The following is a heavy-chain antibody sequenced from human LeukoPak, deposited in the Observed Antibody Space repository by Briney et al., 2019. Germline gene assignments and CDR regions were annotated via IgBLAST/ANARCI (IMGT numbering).Heavy chain of an antibody. Sequence: GGTLRLSCAASGFTFSDYYMSWIRQAPGKGLEWVSYISSSGNTTYHADSVKGRFTISRDNVKNSLYLQMSSLRAEDTAVYYCARDGGSSWYFDYWGQGTLVTVSS. CDR2: ISSSGNTT. V-gene: IGHV3-11*04. CDR3: ARDGGSSWYFDY. D-gene: IGHD6-13*01. CDR1: GFTFSDYY. J-gene: IGHJ4*02.